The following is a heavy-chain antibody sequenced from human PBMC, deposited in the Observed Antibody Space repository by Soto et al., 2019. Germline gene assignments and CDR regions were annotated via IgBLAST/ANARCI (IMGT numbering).Heavy chain of an antibody. D-gene: IGHD5-18*01. V-gene: IGHV3-30-3*01. J-gene: IGHJ4*02. Sequence: GGSLRLSCAASGFTFSNYAMHWVRQAPGKGLEWVAVISYDGSNKYYADSVKGRFTISRDNSKNTLYLQMNSLRAEDTAVYYCARDMGIQLWADYWGQGTLVTVSS. CDR3: ARDMGIQLWADY. CDR2: ISYDGSNK. CDR1: GFTFSNYA.